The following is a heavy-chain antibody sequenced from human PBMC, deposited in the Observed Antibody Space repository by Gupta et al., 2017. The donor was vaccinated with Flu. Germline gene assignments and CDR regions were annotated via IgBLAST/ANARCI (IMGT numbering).Heavy chain of an antibody. CDR2: IRSKTYGETR. CDR3: TRPNCRGGSCQSFSFDY. J-gene: IGHJ4*02. V-gene: IGHV3-49*03. Sequence: GDYAMTWIRQAPGKGLEWVGFIRSKTYGETREYAASVEGRFTISRDDSKRIAYLQMSNLKIEDTAVYYCTRPNCRGGSCQSFSFDYWGQGTLVTVSS. CDR1: GDYA. D-gene: IGHD2-15*01.